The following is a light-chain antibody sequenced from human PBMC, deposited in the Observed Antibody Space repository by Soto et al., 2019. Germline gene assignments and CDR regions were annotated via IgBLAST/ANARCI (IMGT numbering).Light chain of an antibody. CDR1: SSDVGAYNY. J-gene: IGLJ1*01. CDR3: SSHGGSNNFYI. Sequence: QSALTQPPSASGSPGQSVTISCIGTSSDVGAYNYVSWYQQHPGKVPKLMIYEVSKRPSGVPDRFSASKSGNTASLTVSGLQADDEADYYCSSHGGSNNFYIFGTGTKLTVL. V-gene: IGLV2-8*01. CDR2: EVS.